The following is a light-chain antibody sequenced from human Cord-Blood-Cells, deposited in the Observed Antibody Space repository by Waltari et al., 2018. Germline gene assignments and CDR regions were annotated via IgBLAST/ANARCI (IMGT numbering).Light chain of an antibody. CDR3: QQSYSTPYT. CDR2: ASS. J-gene: IGKJ2*01. Sequence: DIQMTQPPSSLSASVGDRVTITCRESQSISSYLNWYQQKPGKAPQLLIYASSSLQSGVPSRFSGSGSGTDFTLTISSLQPEDFATYYCQQSYSTPYTFGQGTKLEIK. CDR1: QSISSY. V-gene: IGKV1-39*01.